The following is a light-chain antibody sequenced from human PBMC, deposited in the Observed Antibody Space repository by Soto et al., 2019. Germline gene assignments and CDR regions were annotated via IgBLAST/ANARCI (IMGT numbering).Light chain of an antibody. CDR3: QQYNSYPT. J-gene: IGKJ5*01. CDR1: QTVSSNY. Sequence: EIILTQSPDTLSLSPGERATLSCRASQTVSSNYLAWCQQRPGQAPRLLIYAASTLQSGVPSRFSGSGSGTEFTLTISSLQPDDFATYYCQQYNSYPTFGQGTRLEIK. V-gene: IGKV3D-7*01. CDR2: AAS.